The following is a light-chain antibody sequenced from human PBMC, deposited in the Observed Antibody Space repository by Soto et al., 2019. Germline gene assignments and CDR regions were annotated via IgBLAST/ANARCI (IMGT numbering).Light chain of an antibody. V-gene: IGLV1-40*01. CDR2: DNS. CDR1: SSNIGEGYD. J-gene: IGLJ1*01. CDR3: QSYDSSLSGWV. Sequence: QSVLTQPPSVSGAPGQRVTISCTGSSSNIGEGYDVHWYQQLPGTAPKLLIYDNSNRPSGVTDRFAGSKSGTSASLAITGLQDEDEDDYYCQSYDSSLSGWVFGTGTKVTVL.